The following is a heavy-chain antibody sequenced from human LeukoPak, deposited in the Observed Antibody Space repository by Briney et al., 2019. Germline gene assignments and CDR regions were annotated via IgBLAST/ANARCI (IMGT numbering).Heavy chain of an antibody. J-gene: IGHJ6*02. V-gene: IGHV1-18*01. CDR2: ISAYNGNT. CDR3: ARDSPATDTVYYCYYGMDV. Sequence: ASVKVSCKASGYTFTSYGISWVRQAPGQGLEWMGWISAYNGNTNYAQKLQGRVTMTTDTSTSTAYMELRSLRSDDTAVYYCARDSPATDTVYYCYYGMDVWGQGTTVTVSS. CDR1: GYTFTSYG. D-gene: IGHD4-17*01.